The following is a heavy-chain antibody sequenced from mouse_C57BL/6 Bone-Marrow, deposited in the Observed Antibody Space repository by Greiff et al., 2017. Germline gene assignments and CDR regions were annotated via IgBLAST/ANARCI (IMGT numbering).Heavy chain of an antibody. Sequence: VQLQQSGPGLVKPSQSLFLTCSITGFPITSGYYWIWIRQSPGKPLEWMGYITHSGETFYNPSLQSPISITRETSKNQFFLQLNSVTTEYTAMYYCSGDSRSGPYCYAMDYWGQGTSVTVSS. CDR3: SGDSRSGPYCYAMDY. CDR2: ITHSGET. V-gene: IGHV12-3*01. D-gene: IGHD3-2*02. CDR1: GFPITSGYY. J-gene: IGHJ4*01.